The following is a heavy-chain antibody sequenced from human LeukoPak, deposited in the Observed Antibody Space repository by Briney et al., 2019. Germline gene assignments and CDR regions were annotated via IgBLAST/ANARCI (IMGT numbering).Heavy chain of an antibody. CDR3: ARLSGSRLPGY. J-gene: IGHJ4*02. CDR2: ISRDSSTS. Sequence: GWSLRLSCAASGFTFSNHSMNWVRQAPGRGLEWVSYISRDSSTSYYADSMKGRFTISRDNAKNSLYLQMNSLRAEDTAVYYRARLSGSRLPGYWGQGTLVTVSS. D-gene: IGHD3-3*01. V-gene: IGHV3-48*01. CDR1: GFTFSNHS.